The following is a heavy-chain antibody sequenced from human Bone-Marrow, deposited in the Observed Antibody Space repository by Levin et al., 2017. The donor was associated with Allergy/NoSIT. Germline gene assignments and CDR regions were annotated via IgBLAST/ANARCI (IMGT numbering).Heavy chain of an antibody. CDR1: GFSFSNYW. CDR2: INQDGSEK. V-gene: IGHV3-7*03. D-gene: IGHD3-22*01. CDR3: AKDGSGYSAS. J-gene: IGHJ5*02. Sequence: PGGSLRLSCAASGFSFSNYWMSWLRQAPGKGLEWVANINQDGSEKYSVDSVKGRFTVSRDNAKNSLYLQMNSLRAEDTATYYCAKDGSGYSASWGQGTLVTVSS.